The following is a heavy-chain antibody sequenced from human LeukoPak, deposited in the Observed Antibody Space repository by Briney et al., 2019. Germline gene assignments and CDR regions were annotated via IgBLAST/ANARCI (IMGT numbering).Heavy chain of an antibody. CDR1: GYTFTSYG. Sequence: ASVKVSCKASGYTFTSYGISWVRQAPGQGLEWMGWISAYNGNTNYAQKLQGRVTMTTDTSTSTAYMELRSLRSDDTAVYYCARWAVAAPDSYFDYSSQGTLVTVSS. V-gene: IGHV1-18*01. CDR3: ARWAVAAPDSYFDY. D-gene: IGHD6-19*01. CDR2: ISAYNGNT. J-gene: IGHJ4*02.